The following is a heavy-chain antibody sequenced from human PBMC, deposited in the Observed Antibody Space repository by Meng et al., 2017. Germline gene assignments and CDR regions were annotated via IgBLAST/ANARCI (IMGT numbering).Heavy chain of an antibody. CDR1: GGTFRSYA. J-gene: IGHJ4*02. V-gene: IGHV1-69*06. CDR2: IIPIFGTA. Sequence: QSGAGVKNPGLSGKVSCEASGGTFRSYAISWVRQAPGQGLEWMGGIIPIFGTANYAQKFQGRVTITADKSTSTAYMELSSLRSEDTAVYYCHSGWYQAGDDYWGQGTLVTVPS. CDR3: HSGWYQAGDDY. D-gene: IGHD6-19*01.